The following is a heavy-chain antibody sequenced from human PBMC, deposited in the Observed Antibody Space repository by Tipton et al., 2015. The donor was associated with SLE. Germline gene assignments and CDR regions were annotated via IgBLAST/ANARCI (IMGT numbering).Heavy chain of an antibody. CDR2: IYTSGST. V-gene: IGHV4-4*09. J-gene: IGHJ3*02. CDR3: ARVHYYDSSGYCDAFDI. CDR1: GGSFSSYY. D-gene: IGHD3-22*01. Sequence: TLSLTCAVYGGSFSSYYWSWIRQPAGKGLEWIGYIYTSGSTNYNPSLKSRVTISVDTSKNQFSLKLSSVTAADTAVYYCARVHYYDSSGYCDAFDIWGQGTMVTVSS.